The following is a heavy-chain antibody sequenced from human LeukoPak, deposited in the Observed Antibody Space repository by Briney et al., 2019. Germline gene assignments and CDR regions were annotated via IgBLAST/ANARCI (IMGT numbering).Heavy chain of an antibody. CDR1: GYTFTGYY. CDR2: INPNSGGT. J-gene: IGHJ3*02. V-gene: IGHV1-2*02. CDR3: APGYCSSTSCLDAFDI. Sequence: ASVKVSCRASGYTFTGYYMHWVRQAPGQGLEWMGWINPNSGGTNYAQNFQGRVTMTRDTSISTAYMELSRLRSDDTAVYYCAPGYCSSTSCLDAFDIWGQGTMVTVSS. D-gene: IGHD2-2*01.